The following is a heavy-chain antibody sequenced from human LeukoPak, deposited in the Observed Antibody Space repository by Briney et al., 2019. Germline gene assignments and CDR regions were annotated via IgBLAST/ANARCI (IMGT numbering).Heavy chain of an antibody. CDR2: IYAPGSS. CDR1: GDSISGYY. Sequence: SETLSLTCTVSGDSISGYYWAWIRQPAGKGLEWIGHIYAPGSSNYSPSFKSRVTMSISMSNNQFSLRLNSVTAPDTAMYYCARELEGFGSPANDYWGQGTHVTVS. V-gene: IGHV4-4*07. J-gene: IGHJ4*02. D-gene: IGHD3-3*01. CDR3: ARELEGFGSPANDY.